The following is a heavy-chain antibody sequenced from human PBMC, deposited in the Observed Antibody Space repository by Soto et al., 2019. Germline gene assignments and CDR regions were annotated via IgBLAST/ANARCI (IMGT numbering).Heavy chain of an antibody. D-gene: IGHD3-22*01. J-gene: IGHJ5*01. CDR2: VSYDGSQK. V-gene: IGHV3-30*03. Sequence: QVQLVESGGGVVQPGTSLRLTCAGSGFTFSRNGMHWVRQAPGTGLEWVALVSYDGSQKYYVDSVKGRFTISRDNSENTLYLQMNSLRPEDTAVYYCARCVGGSISDNSGEYDSWGQGNLVTVSS. CDR3: ARCVGGSISDNSGEYDS. CDR1: GFTFSRNG.